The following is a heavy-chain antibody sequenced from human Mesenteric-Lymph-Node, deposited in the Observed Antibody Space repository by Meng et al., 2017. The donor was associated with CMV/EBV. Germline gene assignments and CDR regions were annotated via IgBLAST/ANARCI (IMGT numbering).Heavy chain of an antibody. D-gene: IGHD6-13*01. J-gene: IGHJ4*02. CDR2: IYSSGTT. V-gene: IGHV3-66*02. CDR3: AKAVAELVGIAAAYDY. Sequence: GGSLRLSCAASGFTVSNNYMSWVRQAPGKGLECVSVIYSSGTTYYADSVKGRFTISRDNSKNTLYLQMNSLRAEDTAVYYCAKAVAELVGIAAAYDYWGQGTLVTVSS. CDR1: GFTVSNNY.